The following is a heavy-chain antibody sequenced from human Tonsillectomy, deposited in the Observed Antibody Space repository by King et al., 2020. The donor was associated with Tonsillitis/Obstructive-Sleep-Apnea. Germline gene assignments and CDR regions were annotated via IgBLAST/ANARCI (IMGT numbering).Heavy chain of an antibody. Sequence: VKLVESGGGLVQPGGSLRLSCAASGFTFSSYAMSWVRQAPGKGLEWVSAISGSGGSTYYADSVKGRFTISRDNSKNTLYLQMNSLRAEDTAVYYCAKATQRFLEWLRVTGGYMDVWGKGTTVTVSS. CDR2: ISGSGGST. J-gene: IGHJ6*03. D-gene: IGHD3-3*01. CDR1: GFTFSSYA. V-gene: IGHV3-23*04. CDR3: AKATQRFLEWLRVTGGYMDV.